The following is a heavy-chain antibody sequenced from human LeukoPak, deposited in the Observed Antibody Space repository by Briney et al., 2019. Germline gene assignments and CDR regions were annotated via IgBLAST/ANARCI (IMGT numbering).Heavy chain of an antibody. J-gene: IGHJ5*02. CDR3: ARGRGSGHKENWFDP. Sequence: ASVKVSCKASGYTFTTYDINWVRQATGQGLEWMGWMNPNSGNTGYARKFQGRVTMTRNTSISTAYMELSSLRSEDTAVYYCARGRGSGHKENWFDPWGQGTLVTVS. V-gene: IGHV1-8*01. D-gene: IGHD6-19*01. CDR1: GYTFTTYD. CDR2: MNPNSGNT.